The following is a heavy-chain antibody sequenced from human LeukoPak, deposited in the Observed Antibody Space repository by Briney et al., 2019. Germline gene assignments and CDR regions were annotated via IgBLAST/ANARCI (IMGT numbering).Heavy chain of an antibody. CDR1: GGSISSSSYY. J-gene: IGHJ6*02. CDR3: ARDPPSRYCSGGSCYYYGMDV. CDR2: IYYSGST. V-gene: IGHV4-39*07. Sequence: SETLSLTCTVSGGSISSSSYYWGWIRQPPGKGLEWIGSIYYSGSTYYNPSLKSRVTISVDTSKNQFSLKLSSVTAADTAVYYCARDPPSRYCSGGSCYYYGMDVWGQGTTVTVSS. D-gene: IGHD2-15*01.